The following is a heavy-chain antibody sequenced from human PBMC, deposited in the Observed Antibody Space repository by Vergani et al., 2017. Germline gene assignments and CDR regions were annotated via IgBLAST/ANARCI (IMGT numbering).Heavy chain of an antibody. D-gene: IGHD6-13*01. V-gene: IGHV4-39*02. Sequence: QLLLQDSGPGQVKPSETLSLTCGVSDGSINSRSYYWAWIRQPPGKGLEWIGMMFYSGSTYYNPSLKSRVTISVETSKNQFSLKLSSVTAADTAVYYCAREGVAAGTIFDYWGQGTLVTVSS. CDR1: DGSINSRSYY. J-gene: IGHJ4*02. CDR3: AREGVAAGTIFDY. CDR2: MFYSGST.